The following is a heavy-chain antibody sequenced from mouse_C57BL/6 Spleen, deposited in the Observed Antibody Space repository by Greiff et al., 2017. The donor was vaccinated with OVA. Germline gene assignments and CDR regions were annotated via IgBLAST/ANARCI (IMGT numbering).Heavy chain of an antibody. D-gene: IGHD2-5*01. CDR2: INPSTGGT. Sequence: VQLQQSGPELVKPGASVKISCKASGYSFTGYYMNWVKQSPEKSLEWIGEINPSTGGTTYNQKFKAKATLTVDKSSSTAYMQLKSLTSEDSAVYYCARSYYSNSYWYFDVWGTGTTVTVSS. J-gene: IGHJ1*03. CDR3: ARSYYSNSYWYFDV. V-gene: IGHV1-42*01. CDR1: GYSFTGYY.